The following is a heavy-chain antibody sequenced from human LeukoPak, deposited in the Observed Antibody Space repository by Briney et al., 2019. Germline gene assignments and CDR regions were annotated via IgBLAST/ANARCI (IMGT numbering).Heavy chain of an antibody. Sequence: GGSLRLSCAASGFSLSSYWMTWVRQAPGKGLEWVANRKQDGGVKYYVDSVKGRFTISRDNAKNSLYLQMNSLRAEDTAVYYCAKDGPYTTSWYQNWFDPWGQGTLVTVSS. CDR3: AKDGPYTTSWYQNWFDP. CDR1: GFSLSSYW. D-gene: IGHD6-13*01. V-gene: IGHV3-7*01. J-gene: IGHJ5*02. CDR2: RKQDGGVK.